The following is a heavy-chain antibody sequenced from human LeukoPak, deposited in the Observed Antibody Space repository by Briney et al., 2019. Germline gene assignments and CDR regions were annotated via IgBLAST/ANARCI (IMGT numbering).Heavy chain of an antibody. V-gene: IGHV1-69*05. J-gene: IGHJ6*03. CDR2: IIPIFGTA. CDR1: GGTFSSYA. CDR3: ARGDEYSSSSRPYYYYYYMDV. D-gene: IGHD6-6*01. Sequence: VASVKVSCKASGGTFSSYAISWVRQAPGQGLEWMGGIIPIFGTANYAQKFQGRVTITTDESTSTAYMELSSLRSEDTAVYYCARGDEYSSSSRPYYYYYYMDVWGKGTTVTVSS.